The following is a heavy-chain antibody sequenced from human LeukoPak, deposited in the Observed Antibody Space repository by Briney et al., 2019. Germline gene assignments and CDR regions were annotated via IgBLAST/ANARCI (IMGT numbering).Heavy chain of an antibody. J-gene: IGHJ6*02. CDR1: GYTFTSYD. CDR3: AREGYYYYGMDV. CDR2: MNPNSGNT. Sequence: ASVKVSCKASGYTFTSYDINWVRQATGRGLEWMGWMNPNSGNTGYAQKFQGRVTMTRNTSISTAYMELSSLRSEDTAVYYCAREGYYYYGMDVWGQGTTVTVSS. V-gene: IGHV1-8*01.